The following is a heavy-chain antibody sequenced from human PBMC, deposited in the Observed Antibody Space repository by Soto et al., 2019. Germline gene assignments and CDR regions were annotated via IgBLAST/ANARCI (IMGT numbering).Heavy chain of an antibody. J-gene: IGHJ4*02. V-gene: IGHV4-39*01. CDR1: GGSISSTSYY. CDR2: FYYSGST. D-gene: IGHD3-10*01. Sequence: PSETLSLTCTVSGGSISSTSYYWGWVRPPPGKGLEWIGSFYYSGSTYYNPSLKSRVTISVDTSENQFSLKLNSVTAADTAVYYCARQVVDGTVAGSGSFDYWGQGTLVTVSS. CDR3: ARQVVDGTVAGSGSFDY.